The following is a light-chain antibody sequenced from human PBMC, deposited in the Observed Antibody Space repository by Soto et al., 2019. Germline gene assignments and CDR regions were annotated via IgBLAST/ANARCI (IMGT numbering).Light chain of an antibody. Sequence: EIVLTQSPGTLSLSPGERATLSCRASQSVSSSYLAWYQQKPGQAPRLLIYGASTRATGIPASFSGSGSGTFFTLTISSLQSEDFVVYYCQQYNTWPYTLGQGTKVDI. CDR2: GAS. CDR3: QQYNTWPYT. V-gene: IGKV3-15*01. J-gene: IGKJ2*01. CDR1: QSVSSSY.